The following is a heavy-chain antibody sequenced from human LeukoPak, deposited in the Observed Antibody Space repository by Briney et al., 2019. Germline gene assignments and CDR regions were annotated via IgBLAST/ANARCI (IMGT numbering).Heavy chain of an antibody. J-gene: IGHJ4*02. CDR2: ISYDGSNK. D-gene: IGHD3-9*01. Sequence: GGCLRLSCAASGFTFSSYAMHWVRQAPGKGLEWVAVISYDGSNKYYADSVKGRFTISRDNSKNTLYLQMNSLRAEDTAVYYCARDYILTGYLDYWGQGTLVTVSS. V-gene: IGHV3-30*04. CDR1: GFTFSSYA. CDR3: ARDYILTGYLDY.